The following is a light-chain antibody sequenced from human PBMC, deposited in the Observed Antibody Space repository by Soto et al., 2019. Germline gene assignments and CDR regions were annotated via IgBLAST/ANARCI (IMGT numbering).Light chain of an antibody. Sequence: QEVTISCSGSSSNIGGNSVSWYQQLPGTAPKLLIYDDNKRPSGIPDRFSGSKSGTSATLGITGFQTGDEADYYCGSWDSGRSAYVVGTGTKLTV. V-gene: IGLV1-51*01. J-gene: IGLJ1*01. CDR3: GSWDSGRSAYV. CDR2: DDN. CDR1: SSNIGGNS.